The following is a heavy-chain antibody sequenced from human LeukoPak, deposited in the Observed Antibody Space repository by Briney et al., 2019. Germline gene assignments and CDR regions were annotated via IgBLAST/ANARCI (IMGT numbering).Heavy chain of an antibody. V-gene: IGHV4-59*01. CDR2: IYYSGST. Sequence: SETLSLTCTVSGGSISSYYWSWIRQPPGKGLEWIGYIYYSGSTNYNPSLKSRVTISVDTSKNQFSLKLSSVTAADTAVYYCARGKVGATPRSDYWGQGTLVTVSS. CDR1: GGSISSYY. J-gene: IGHJ4*02. D-gene: IGHD1-26*01. CDR3: ARGKVGATPRSDY.